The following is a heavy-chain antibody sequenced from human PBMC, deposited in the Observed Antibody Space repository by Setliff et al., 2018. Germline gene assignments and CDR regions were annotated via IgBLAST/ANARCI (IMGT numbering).Heavy chain of an antibody. J-gene: IGHJ4*02. V-gene: IGHV4-4*02. D-gene: IGHD1-1*01. Sequence: WVRQAPGKGLEWIGEIYHDGNSNFNPSVHYSPSLKSRVTMSIDKSNNQFSLKLTSVTAADTAVYYCAKGGGRYHSDSWGQGILVTVSS. CDR2: IYHDGNS. CDR3: AKGGGRYHSDS.